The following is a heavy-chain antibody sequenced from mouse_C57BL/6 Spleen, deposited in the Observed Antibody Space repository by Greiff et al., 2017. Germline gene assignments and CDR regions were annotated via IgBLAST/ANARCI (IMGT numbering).Heavy chain of an antibody. CDR1: GFTFSDYG. CDR3: ARTHYYGSSYVAY. V-gene: IGHV5-17*01. J-gene: IGHJ3*01. Sequence: DVMLVESGGGLVKPGGSLKLSCAASGFTFSDYGMHWVRQAPEKGLEWVAYISSGSSTIYYADTVKGRFTISRDNAKNTLFLQMTSLRSEDTAMYYCARTHYYGSSYVAYWGQGTLVTVSA. D-gene: IGHD1-1*01. CDR2: ISSGSSTI.